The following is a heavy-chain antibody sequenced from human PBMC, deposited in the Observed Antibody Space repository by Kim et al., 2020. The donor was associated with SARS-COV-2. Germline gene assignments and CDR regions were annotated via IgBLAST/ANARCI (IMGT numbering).Heavy chain of an antibody. Sequence: IGYADSVKGRFTISRDNAKNSLYLQMNSLRAEDTALYYCANTVAGKGSGYWGQGTLVTVSS. D-gene: IGHD6-19*01. V-gene: IGHV3-9*01. CDR3: ANTVAGKGSGY. J-gene: IGHJ4*02. CDR2: I.